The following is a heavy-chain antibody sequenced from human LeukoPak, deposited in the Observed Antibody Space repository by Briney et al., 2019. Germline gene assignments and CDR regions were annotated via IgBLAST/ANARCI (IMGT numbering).Heavy chain of an antibody. CDR1: GFTFSSYS. V-gene: IGHV3-48*01. Sequence: GGSLRLSCAASGFTFSSYSMNWARQAPGKGLEWVSYISSSSSTIYYADSVKGRFTISRGNAKNSLYLQMNSLRAEDTALYHCARVVYYDILTALPYYFDYWGQGTLVTVSS. CDR3: ARVVYYDILTALPYYFDY. D-gene: IGHD3-9*01. J-gene: IGHJ4*02. CDR2: ISSSSSTI.